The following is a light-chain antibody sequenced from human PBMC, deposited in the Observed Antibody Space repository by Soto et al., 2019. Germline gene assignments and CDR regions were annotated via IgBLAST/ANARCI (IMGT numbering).Light chain of an antibody. CDR1: QNIGNF. J-gene: IGKJ2*01. CDR3: QQIYTMPYT. Sequence: DIQMTQSPSSLSASLGDRVTITCRASQNIGNFLNWYQQKPGTAPKLLMCPASSLQGGVPPGFSGTGSGTDFSLTISSLQPEDFAIYYCQQIYTMPYTFGQGTKLEIK. V-gene: IGKV1-39*01. CDR2: PAS.